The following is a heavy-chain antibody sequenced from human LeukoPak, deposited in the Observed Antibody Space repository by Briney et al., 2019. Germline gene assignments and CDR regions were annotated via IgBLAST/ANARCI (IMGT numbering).Heavy chain of an antibody. CDR1: GFTFSNYA. CDR2: IAFSGST. D-gene: IGHD6-13*01. V-gene: IGHV3-23*01. J-gene: IGHJ4*02. CDR3: AKGFLPTSSSSNHVSFDF. Sequence: GGSLRLSCAASGFTFSNYALTWVRQAPGKGLEWVSAIAFSGSTYYADSVKGRFTISRDDSKNTLYLQMNSLRAEDTAVYYCAKGFLPTSSSSNHVSFDFWGQGTLVTVSS.